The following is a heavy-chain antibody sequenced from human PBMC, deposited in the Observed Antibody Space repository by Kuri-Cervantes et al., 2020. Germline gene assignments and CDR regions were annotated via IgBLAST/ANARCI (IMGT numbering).Heavy chain of an antibody. CDR1: GFTFSSYA. CDR3: AKNLEYYDSSGLDY. Sequence: LSLTCAAAGFTFSSYAMSWVRQAPGKGLEWVSAFSANGDIRYYADSVKGRFTISRDNSKNSLYLQMNSLRTENTALYYCAKNLEYYDSSGLDYWGQGTLVTVSS. V-gene: IGHV3-23*01. J-gene: IGHJ4*02. D-gene: IGHD3-22*01. CDR2: FSANGDIR.